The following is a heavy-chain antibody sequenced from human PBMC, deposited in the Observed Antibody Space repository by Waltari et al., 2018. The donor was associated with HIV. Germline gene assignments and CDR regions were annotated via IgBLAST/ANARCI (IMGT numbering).Heavy chain of an antibody. CDR2: IKSKTDGVTT. CDR3: TTDRLYSYGL. J-gene: IGHJ4*02. CDR1: GFTFRNAW. V-gene: IGHV3-15*01. Sequence: EVQLVESGGGWVKPGGSLRISCAASGFTFRNAWMSWVRQAPGKGLEWVGSIKSKTDGVTTDYAAPVKGRFTISRDDSKNTLYLQMNSLKTEDTAVYYCTTDRLYSYGLWGQGTLVTVSS. D-gene: IGHD5-18*01.